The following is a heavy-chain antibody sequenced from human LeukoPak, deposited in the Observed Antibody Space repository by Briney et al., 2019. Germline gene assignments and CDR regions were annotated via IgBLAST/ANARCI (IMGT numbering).Heavy chain of an antibody. Sequence: KPSATLSLTCTVSGGSISSSSYYWGWIRQPPGKGLEWIGRIYYSGSTYYNPSLKSRVTISVETSKNQFSLKLSSVTAADTAVYYCARTEEAADDAFDIWGQGTMVTVSS. CDR1: GGSISSSSYY. D-gene: IGHD6-13*01. CDR2: IYYSGST. CDR3: ARTEEAADDAFDI. J-gene: IGHJ3*02. V-gene: IGHV4-39*07.